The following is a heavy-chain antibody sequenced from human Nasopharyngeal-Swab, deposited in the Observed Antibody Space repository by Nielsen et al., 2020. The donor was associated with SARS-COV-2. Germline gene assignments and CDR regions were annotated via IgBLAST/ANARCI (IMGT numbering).Heavy chain of an antibody. D-gene: IGHD5-18*01. CDR2: ISYDGSNK. J-gene: IGHJ4*02. V-gene: IGHV3-30*03. CDR3: ARDDLNVRYSYVYRTVGLPDY. Sequence: VRQAPGKGLEWVAVISYDGSNKYYADSVKGRFTISRDNSKNTLYLQMNGLRADDTAVYYCARDDLNVRYSYVYRTVGLPDYWGQGTLVTVSS.